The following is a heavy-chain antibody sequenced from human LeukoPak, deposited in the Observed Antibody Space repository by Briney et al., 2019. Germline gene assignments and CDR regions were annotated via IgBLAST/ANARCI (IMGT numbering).Heavy chain of an antibody. CDR1: GGTFNTYS. D-gene: IGHD3-10*01. J-gene: IGHJ4*02. V-gene: IGHV1-69*13. CDR2: IIPIFGTT. CDR3: ARGVLLRGASPPLFDY. Sequence: SVKVSCKTSGGTFNTYSIDWVRQAPGQGLEWMGGIIPIFGTTNYAQTFQGRVTITADDSTNIAYMELSSLRSNDTAVYYCARGVLLRGASPPLFDYWGQGTLVTVSS.